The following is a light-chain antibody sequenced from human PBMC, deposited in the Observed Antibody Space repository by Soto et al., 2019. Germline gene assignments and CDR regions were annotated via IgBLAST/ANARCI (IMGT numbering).Light chain of an antibody. J-gene: IGKJ5*01. CDR2: DTS. V-gene: IGKV1-33*01. Sequence: DIQMTQSPSTLSASVGDRVTITCPASQNINNYLNWYQQKPGRAPKLLIYDTSNLAAGVPSMFRGSGSRTDFTFTISLLHPEDIATYYWQPYDYLPTFGQGTRLEIK. CDR3: QPYDYLPT. CDR1: QNINNY.